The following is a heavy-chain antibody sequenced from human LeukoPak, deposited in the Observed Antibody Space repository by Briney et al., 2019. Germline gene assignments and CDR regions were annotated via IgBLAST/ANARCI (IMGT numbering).Heavy chain of an antibody. J-gene: IGHJ3*02. CDR1: GFTFSSYG. V-gene: IGHV3-30*18. Sequence: GGSLRLSCAAPGFTFSSYGMHWVRQAPGKGLEWVAVISYDGSNKYYADSVKGRFTISRDNSKNTLYLQMNSLRAEDTAVYYCAKVSGTMIVAHGGAFDIWGQGTMVTVSS. CDR2: ISYDGSNK. CDR3: AKVSGTMIVAHGGAFDI. D-gene: IGHD3-22*01.